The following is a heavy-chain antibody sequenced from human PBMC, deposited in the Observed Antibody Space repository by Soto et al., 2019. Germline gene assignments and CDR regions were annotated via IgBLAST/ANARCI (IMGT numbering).Heavy chain of an antibody. J-gene: IGHJ5*02. CDR3: ARGLYDILTGHPNGFDP. D-gene: IGHD3-9*01. V-gene: IGHV4-30-2*01. Sequence: SETLSLTCAVFGGSISSGGYSWSWIRQPPXKGLEWIGYIYHSGGTYYNPSLKRPVTISVDRSKNQFSLKLSSVTAPDTAVDYCARGLYDILTGHPNGFDPWGQGTLVTVSS. CDR2: IYHSGGT. CDR1: GGSISSGGYS.